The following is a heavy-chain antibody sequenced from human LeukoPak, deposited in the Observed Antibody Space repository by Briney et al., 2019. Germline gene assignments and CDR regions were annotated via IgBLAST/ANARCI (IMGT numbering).Heavy chain of an antibody. D-gene: IGHD5-24*01. Sequence: PSETLSLTCTVPGGSISSSSYYWGWIRQPPGKGLEWIGSIYYSGSTYYNPSLKSRVTISVDTSKNQFSLKLSSVTAADTAVYYCARQNVATTHFDYWGQGTLVTVSS. CDR2: IYYSGST. CDR3: ARQNVATTHFDY. CDR1: GGSISSSSYY. J-gene: IGHJ4*02. V-gene: IGHV4-39*01.